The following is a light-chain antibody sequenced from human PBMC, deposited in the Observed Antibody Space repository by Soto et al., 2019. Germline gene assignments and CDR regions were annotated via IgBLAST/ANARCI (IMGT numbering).Light chain of an antibody. Sequence: QSALTQPPSASGSPGQSVTISCTGTSSDVGGYNYVSWYQQYPGRAPKLMIYEVTKRPSGVPDRFSGSKSGSTASLTVSGLQAEDEADYYGSSYAASNDFYFVFGGGTQLTVL. CDR3: SSYAASNDFYFV. J-gene: IGLJ3*02. V-gene: IGLV2-8*01. CDR2: EVT. CDR1: SSDVGGYNY.